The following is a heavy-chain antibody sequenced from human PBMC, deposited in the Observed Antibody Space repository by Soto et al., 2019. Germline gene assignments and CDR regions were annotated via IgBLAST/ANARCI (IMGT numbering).Heavy chain of an antibody. Sequence: QVQLQESGPGLVKPSQTLSLTCTVSGGSITSGGSYWSWIRQHPGKGLEWIGSIYYSGTTSYNPSIKSRVTISVDTSKNQFSLKLSSVTAAETAVYYCARGHPRYDFWSDSSSEFDFWGQGTLVTVSA. CDR2: IYYSGTT. J-gene: IGHJ4*02. CDR3: ARGHPRYDFWSDSSSEFDF. V-gene: IGHV4-31*03. CDR1: GGSITSGGSY. D-gene: IGHD3-3*01.